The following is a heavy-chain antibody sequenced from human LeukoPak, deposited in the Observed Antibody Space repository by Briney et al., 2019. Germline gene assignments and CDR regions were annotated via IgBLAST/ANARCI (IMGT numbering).Heavy chain of an antibody. CDR2: IYYSGTT. CDR1: GDSISGYY. J-gene: IGHJ4*02. D-gene: IGHD1-26*01. V-gene: IGHV4-59*08. CDR3: ARLRSYYDY. Sequence: PSETLSLTCTVSGDSISGYYWSWIRQPPGKGLEWIGNIYYSGTTNYNPSLQSRVTISVDTSKDQFSLKLSSVTVADTAVYYCARLRSYYDYWGQGTLVTVSS.